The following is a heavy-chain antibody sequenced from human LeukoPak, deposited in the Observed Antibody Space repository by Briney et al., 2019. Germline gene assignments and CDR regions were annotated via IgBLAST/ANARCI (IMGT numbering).Heavy chain of an antibody. J-gene: IGHJ6*02. CDR1: GFTFSSYA. CDR2: TSGSGSST. CDR3: AGGAGVYYYGLDV. Sequence: GGSLRLSCAASGFTFSSYAMSWVRQAPGKGLEWLSATSGSGSSTYYADSVKGRFTISRDNSNNTLYLQMNSLRAEDTAVYYCAGGAGVYYYGLDVWGQGTTVTVSS. V-gene: IGHV3-23*01.